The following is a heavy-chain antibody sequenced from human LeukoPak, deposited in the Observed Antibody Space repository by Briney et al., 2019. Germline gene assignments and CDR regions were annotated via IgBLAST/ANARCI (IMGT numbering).Heavy chain of an antibody. J-gene: IGHJ5*02. CDR3: AKDNPGAYSNYGNWFDP. CDR2: ISGSGGST. V-gene: IGHV3-23*01. Sequence: GGSLRLSCAASGFTFSSYAMSWVRQAPGKELEWVSAISGSGGSTYYADSVKGRFTISRDNSKNTLYLQMNSLRAEDTAVYYCAKDNPGAYSNYGNWFDPWGQGTLVTVSS. D-gene: IGHD4-11*01. CDR1: GFTFSSYA.